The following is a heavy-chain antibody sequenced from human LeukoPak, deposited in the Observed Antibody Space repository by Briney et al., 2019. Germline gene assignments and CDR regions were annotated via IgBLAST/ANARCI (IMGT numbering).Heavy chain of an antibody. J-gene: IGHJ4*02. D-gene: IGHD6-13*01. CDR2: ISRTSTTI. CDR1: GFTLSSYS. V-gene: IGHV3-48*01. Sequence: PGGSLRLSCAASGFTLSSYSMNWVRQSPGKGLEWVSQISRTSTTIYYADSVKGRFTISRDNAKNSVYLQMNSLRAEDTAVYYCAKDKRTYSTPFDYWGQGTLVTVSS. CDR3: AKDKRTYSTPFDY.